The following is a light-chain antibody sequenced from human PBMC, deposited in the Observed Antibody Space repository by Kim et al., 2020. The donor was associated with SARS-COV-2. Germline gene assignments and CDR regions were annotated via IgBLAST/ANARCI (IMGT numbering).Light chain of an antibody. J-gene: IGKJ5*01. Sequence: EIVMTQSPATLSVSPGERATLSCRASQSIINNLAWYQQKPGQAPRLLISGASTRATGIPARFSGSGSGTEFTLTISSLQSEDFAVYYCQQYNSWLITDGQGTRLEIK. CDR3: QQYNSWLIT. CDR1: QSIINN. V-gene: IGKV3-15*01. CDR2: GAS.